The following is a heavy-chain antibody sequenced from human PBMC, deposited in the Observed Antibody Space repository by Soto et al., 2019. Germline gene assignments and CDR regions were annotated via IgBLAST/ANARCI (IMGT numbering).Heavy chain of an antibody. CDR2: LSGSGGST. V-gene: IGHV3-23*01. CDR3: ARWSYLDY. D-gene: IGHD3-3*01. J-gene: IGHJ4*02. Sequence: GGSLRLSCAASGFTFSNYAMNWVRQAPGKGLEWVSGLSGSGGSTYYADSVKGRFTISRDNSKNTLYLQMNSLRVEDTAVYYCARWSYLDYWGQGTRVT. CDR1: GFTFSNYA.